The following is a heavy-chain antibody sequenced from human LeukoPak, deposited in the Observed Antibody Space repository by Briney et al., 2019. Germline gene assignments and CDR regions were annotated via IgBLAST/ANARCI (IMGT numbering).Heavy chain of an antibody. J-gene: IGHJ4*02. CDR2: IYYSGST. Sequence: SETLSLTCIVSRGSISSYYWSWIRQPPGKGLEWIGYIYYSGSTNYNPSLKSRVTISVDTSKNQFSLKLSSVAAAETAGYYCARLAYSSGWPIDHWGQGILVTVSS. V-gene: IGHV4-59*08. D-gene: IGHD6-19*01. CDR1: RGSISSYY. CDR3: ARLAYSSGWPIDH.